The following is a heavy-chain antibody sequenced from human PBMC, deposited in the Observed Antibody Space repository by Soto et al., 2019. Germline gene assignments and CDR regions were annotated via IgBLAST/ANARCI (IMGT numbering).Heavy chain of an antibody. Sequence: SLRRSCAASGFTFSSYDMHWVRQATGKGLEWVSAIGTAGYPYYPGSVKGRFTISRENAKNSLYLQMNSLRAGDTAVYYCARGLYCSSTRSSDYYGTEVWGHGRTVLVS. CDR2: IGTAGYP. V-gene: IGHV3-13*05. CDR1: GFTFSSYD. J-gene: IGHJ6*02. CDR3: ARGLYCSSTRSSDYYGTEV. D-gene: IGHD2-2*01.